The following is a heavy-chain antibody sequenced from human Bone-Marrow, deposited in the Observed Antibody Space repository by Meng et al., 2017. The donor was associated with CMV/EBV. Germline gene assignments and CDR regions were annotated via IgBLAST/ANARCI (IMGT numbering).Heavy chain of an antibody. D-gene: IGHD3-3*01. CDR3: VPTYYDFWSGYYNDY. Sequence: GESLKISCAASGFTFSGYWMHWVRQAPGKGLVWVSRINRDGSSTTYADFVKGRFTISRDNAKNTLSLQMNSLRAEDTAVYYCVPTYYDFWSGYYNDYWGQGTLVTVSS. CDR1: GFTFSGYW. J-gene: IGHJ4*02. CDR2: INRDGSST. V-gene: IGHV3-74*03.